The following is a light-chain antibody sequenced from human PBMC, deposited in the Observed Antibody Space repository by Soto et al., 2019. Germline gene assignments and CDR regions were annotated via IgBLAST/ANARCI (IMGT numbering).Light chain of an antibody. CDR3: QSYDSSLSGSV. J-gene: IGLJ3*02. CDR2: GNS. V-gene: IGLV1-40*01. CDR1: SSNIGAGYD. Sequence: VLTQPPSVSGAPGQRVTISCTGSSSNIGAGYDVHWYQQLPGTAPKLLIYGNSNRPSGVPDRFSGSKSGTSASLAITGLQAEDEADYYCQSYDSSLSGSVFGGGTQLTVL.